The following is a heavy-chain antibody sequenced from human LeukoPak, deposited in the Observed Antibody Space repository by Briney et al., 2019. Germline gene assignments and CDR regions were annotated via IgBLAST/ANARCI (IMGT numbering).Heavy chain of an antibody. CDR2: IYTSGST. V-gene: IGHV4-61*02. CDR3: AREGPDGYNIDY. J-gene: IGHJ4*02. CDR1: GGSISSGSYY. D-gene: IGHD5-24*01. Sequence: SETLSLTCTVSGGSISSGSYYWSWIRQPAGKGLEWIGRIYTSGSTNYNPSLKSRVTMSVDTSENQFSLKLSSVTAADTAVYYCAREGPDGYNIDYWGQGTLVTVSS.